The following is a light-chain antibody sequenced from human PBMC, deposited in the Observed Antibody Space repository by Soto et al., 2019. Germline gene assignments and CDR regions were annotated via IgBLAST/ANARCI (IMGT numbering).Light chain of an antibody. V-gene: IGKV3-20*01. CDR2: GAS. CDR3: QQYGSSPWT. CDR1: QSVSSSY. J-gene: IGKJ1*01. Sequence: EIVLTQSAGSLSLSPGERATLSSRASQSVSSSYLAWYQQKPGQAPRLLIYGASSRATGIPDRFSGSGSGTDFTLTISRLEPEDFAVYYCQQYGSSPWTFGQGTKVEIK.